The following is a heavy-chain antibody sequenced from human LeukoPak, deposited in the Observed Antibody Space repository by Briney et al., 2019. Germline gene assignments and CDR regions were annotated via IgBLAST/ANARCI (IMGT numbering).Heavy chain of an antibody. J-gene: IGHJ4*02. V-gene: IGHV3-53*05. CDR2: VYTGGRT. D-gene: IGHD3-9*01. CDR1: GFTIGKSD. Sequence: GSLRLSCATSGFTIGKSDMAWVRQAPGKGLEWVSIVYTGGRTFHADSVKGRFTMSRDQSKNTVGLQMNSLRSEDTALYYRARGSMPGTGLPFDYWGQGTQVSVSS. CDR3: ARGSMPGTGLPFDY.